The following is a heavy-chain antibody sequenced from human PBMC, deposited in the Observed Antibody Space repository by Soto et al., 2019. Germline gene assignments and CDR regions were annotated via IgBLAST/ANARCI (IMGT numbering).Heavy chain of an antibody. CDR1: GLTFSNVW. CDR3: TTGGGTISSVEDT. J-gene: IGHJ5*02. Sequence: GGSLRLSCVASGLTFSNVWMTWVRQAPGKWLEWVGRIKSKTNGGAAEYATPVKGRFIISRDDSRNTMYLQMDSLKVEDTAMYFCTTGGGTISSVEDTWGQGXTVTVSS. D-gene: IGHD3-16*01. CDR2: IKSKTNGGAA. V-gene: IGHV3-15*01.